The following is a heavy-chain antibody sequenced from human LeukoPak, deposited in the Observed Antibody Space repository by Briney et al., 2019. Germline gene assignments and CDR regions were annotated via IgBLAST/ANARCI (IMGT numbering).Heavy chain of an antibody. CDR3: ARVGYYDSSED. J-gene: IGHJ4*02. CDR2: IKQEGSEK. Sequence: PGGSLRLSCAASGFTFSSYWMSWVRQAPGKGLEWVANIKQEGSEKFYVDSVKGRFTISRDNAKNSLYLQMNSLRAEDTGIYYCARVGYYDSSEDWGQGTLVTVSS. CDR1: GFTFSSYW. V-gene: IGHV3-7*01. D-gene: IGHD3-22*01.